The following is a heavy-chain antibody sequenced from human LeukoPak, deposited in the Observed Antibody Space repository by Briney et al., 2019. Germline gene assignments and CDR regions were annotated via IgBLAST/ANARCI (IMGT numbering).Heavy chain of an antibody. Sequence: PSETLSLTCTVSGGSISHYYWSWIRQPPGKGLEWIGYIYYSGSTNYNPSLKSRVTLSVDTSKNQFSLKLSSVTAADTAVYYCARLGSGLDYWGQGTLVPVSS. V-gene: IGHV4-59*01. J-gene: IGHJ4*02. D-gene: IGHD2-8*02. CDR1: GGSISHYY. CDR3: ARLGSGLDY. CDR2: IYYSGST.